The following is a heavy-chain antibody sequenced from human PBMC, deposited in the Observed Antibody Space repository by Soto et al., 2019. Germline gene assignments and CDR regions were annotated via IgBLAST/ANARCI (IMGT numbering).Heavy chain of an antibody. CDR1: GGTFSTHA. CDR3: ARDGNIVATWYYYGMDV. V-gene: IGHV1-69*13. D-gene: IGHD5-12*01. Sequence: ASVKVSCKASGGTFSTHAIIWVRQAPGHGLEWMGGIIPISGTTYYTQKFQGRATITADEPTSTAFMELNSLRAEDTAVYYCARDGNIVATWYYYGMDVWGQGTTVTVSS. CDR2: IIPISGTT. J-gene: IGHJ6*02.